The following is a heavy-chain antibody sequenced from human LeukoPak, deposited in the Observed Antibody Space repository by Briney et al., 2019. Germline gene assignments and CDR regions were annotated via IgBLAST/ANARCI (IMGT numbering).Heavy chain of an antibody. D-gene: IGHD3-9*01. CDR1: GGTFSSYA. Sequence: SVKVSCKASGGTFSSYAISWVRQAPGQGLEWMGGIIPIFGTANYAQKFQGRVTITADESTSTAYMELSSLRSEDTAVYYCVSTIDGIRYFVYWGQGTLVTVSS. CDR2: IIPIFGTA. CDR3: VSTIDGIRYFVY. J-gene: IGHJ4*02. V-gene: IGHV1-69*13.